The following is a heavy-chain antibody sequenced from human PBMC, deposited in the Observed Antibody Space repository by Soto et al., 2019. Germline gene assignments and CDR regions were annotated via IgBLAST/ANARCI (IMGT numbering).Heavy chain of an antibody. CDR1: GYNFSTYY. J-gene: IGHJ5*02. CDR3: ARDNYSGGSGYPLDL. D-gene: IGHD3-22*01. Sequence: ASVKVSCKASGYNFSTYYMHWVRQAPGQGLEWMAIINPSGGRTVSAQKFQDRITITRDTSTETVYMELGSLTSDDTAVYYCARDNYSGGSGYPLDLWGHGTLGTAPQ. V-gene: IGHV1-46*01. CDR2: INPSGGRT.